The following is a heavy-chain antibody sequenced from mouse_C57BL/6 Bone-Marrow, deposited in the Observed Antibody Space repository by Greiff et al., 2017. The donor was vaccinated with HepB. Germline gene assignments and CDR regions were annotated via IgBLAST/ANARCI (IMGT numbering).Heavy chain of an antibody. CDR1: GYSITSGYY. Sequence: EVKLEESGPGLVKPSQSLSLTCSVTGYSITSGYYWNWIRQFPGNKLEWMGYISYDGSNNYNPSLKNRISITRDTSKNQFFLKLNSVTTEDTATYYCARGNYGSSPYFDVWGTGTTVTVSS. D-gene: IGHD1-1*01. V-gene: IGHV3-6*01. J-gene: IGHJ1*03. CDR2: ISYDGSN. CDR3: ARGNYGSSPYFDV.